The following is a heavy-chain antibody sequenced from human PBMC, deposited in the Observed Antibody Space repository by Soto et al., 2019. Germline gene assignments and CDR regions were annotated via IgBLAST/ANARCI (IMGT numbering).Heavy chain of an antibody. Sequence: AASVKVSCKASGYTFTTYFMHWVRQAPGQGLEWMGIINPSLASTTYAQKFQGRVTMTRDTSTTTVYLELSSLTSEDTAVYYCAKAYFGEETHNYFDYWGQGTLVTVSS. CDR3: AKAYFGEETHNYFDY. J-gene: IGHJ4*02. D-gene: IGHD3-10*01. V-gene: IGHV1-46*01. CDR2: INPSLAST. CDR1: GYTFTTYF.